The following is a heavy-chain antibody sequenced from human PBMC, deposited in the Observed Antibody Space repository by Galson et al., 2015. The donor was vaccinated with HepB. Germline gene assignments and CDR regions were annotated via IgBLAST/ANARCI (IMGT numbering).Heavy chain of an antibody. V-gene: IGHV6-1*01. D-gene: IGHD2-15*01. CDR2: TYYRAKWYN. J-gene: IGHJ6*02. Sequence: CAISGDSVSSNSAAWYWIRQSPSRGLEWLGRTYYRAKWYNDYAVSVRGRITINSDTSKNQFSLHLNFVTPEDTAVYYCARVAGTIYYSGMDVWGQGTAVTVSS. CDR1: GDSVSSNSAA. CDR3: ARVAGTIYYSGMDV.